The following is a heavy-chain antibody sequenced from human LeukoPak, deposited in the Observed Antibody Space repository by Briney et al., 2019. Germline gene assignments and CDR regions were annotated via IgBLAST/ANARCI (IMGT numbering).Heavy chain of an antibody. Sequence: PSETLSLTCTVSGGSISSSSYYWGWIRQPPGKGLEWIGSIYYSGSTYYNPSLKCRVTISVDTSKNQFSLKLSSVTAADTAVYYCARRGIAVAASRFDPWGQGTLVTVSS. CDR1: GGSISSSSYY. J-gene: IGHJ5*02. D-gene: IGHD6-19*01. CDR3: ARRGIAVAASRFDP. V-gene: IGHV4-39*01. CDR2: IYYSGST.